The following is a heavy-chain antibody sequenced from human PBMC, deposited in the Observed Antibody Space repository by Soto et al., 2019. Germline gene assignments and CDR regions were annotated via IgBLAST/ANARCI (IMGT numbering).Heavy chain of an antibody. CDR1: GYSFTSYW. D-gene: IGHD5-18*01. V-gene: IGHV5-51*01. Sequence: PGXSLNISCKGSGYSFTSYWIGWLRQSPGKGLEWMVIIYPGDSDTRYSPSFQGQVTISADKSISTAYLQWSSLKASDTAMYYCATSVKTAMVTSFDYWGQGTLVTVSS. J-gene: IGHJ4*02. CDR3: ATSVKTAMVTSFDY. CDR2: IYPGDSDT.